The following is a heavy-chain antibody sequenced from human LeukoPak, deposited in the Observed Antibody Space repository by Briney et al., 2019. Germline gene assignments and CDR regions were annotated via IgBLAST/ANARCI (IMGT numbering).Heavy chain of an antibody. J-gene: IGHJ4*02. CDR3: ARDSLDSSGYGY. D-gene: IGHD3-22*01. CDR1: GYTFTSYD. Sequence: ASVKVSCKASGYTFTSYDINWVRQATGQGLEWMGWINPNSGGTNYAQKLQGWVTMTRDTSISTAYMELSRLRSDDTAVYYCARDSLDSSGYGYWGQGTLVTVSS. CDR2: INPNSGGT. V-gene: IGHV1-2*04.